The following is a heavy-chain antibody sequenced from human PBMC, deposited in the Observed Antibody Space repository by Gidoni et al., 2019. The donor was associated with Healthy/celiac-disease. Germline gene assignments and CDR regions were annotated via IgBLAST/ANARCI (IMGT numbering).Heavy chain of an antibody. CDR3: ARDHRDWGGPSTHYGMDV. Sequence: EVQLVESGGGLIQPGGSLRLSCPASGFTVRSNYMSWVRQAPGKGLEWVSVIYSGGSTYYADSVKGRFTISRDNSKNTLYLQMNSLRAEDTAVYYCARDHRDWGGPSTHYGMDVWGQGTTVTVSS. CDR2: IYSGGST. D-gene: IGHD7-27*01. V-gene: IGHV3-53*01. J-gene: IGHJ6*02. CDR1: GFTVRSNY.